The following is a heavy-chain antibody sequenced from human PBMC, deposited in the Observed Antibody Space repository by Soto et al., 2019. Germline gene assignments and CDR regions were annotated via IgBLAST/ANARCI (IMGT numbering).Heavy chain of an antibody. CDR2: INHSGST. D-gene: IGHD3-3*01. CDR3: ARGVPTYYDFWSGYESNYYYGMDV. V-gene: IGHV4-34*01. Sequence: SETLSLTCAVYGGSFSGYYWSWIRQPPGKGLEWIGEINHSGSTNYNPSLKSRVTISVDTSKSQFPLKLSSVTAADTAVYYCARGVPTYYDFWSGYESNYYYGMDVWGQGTTVTVSS. CDR1: GGSFSGYY. J-gene: IGHJ6*02.